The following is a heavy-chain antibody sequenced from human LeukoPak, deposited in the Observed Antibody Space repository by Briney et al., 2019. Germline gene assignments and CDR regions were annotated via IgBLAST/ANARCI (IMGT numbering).Heavy chain of an antibody. CDR1: GFTFSNYA. V-gene: IGHV3-23*01. CDR3: AKRQWELHRLSAFDS. J-gene: IGHJ4*02. CDR2: ISGSGAST. D-gene: IGHD1-26*01. Sequence: GGSLRLSCAASGFTFSNYAMNWVRQAPGKGLEWVSTISGSGASTDYADSVKGRFTISRDNSKNRLYLQMNSLRAEDTAVYYCAKRQWELHRLSAFDSWGQGTLVTVSS.